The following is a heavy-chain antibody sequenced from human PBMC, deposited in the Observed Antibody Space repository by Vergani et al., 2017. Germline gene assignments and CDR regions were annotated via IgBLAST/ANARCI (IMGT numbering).Heavy chain of an antibody. CDR3: ARNRAIELAGRMHYYYAIDV. CDR2: IYDNGNT. D-gene: IGHD5-24*01. Sequence: QLQLQESGPGLVKPSETLSLTCAVSGVSIKSRSYYWGWIRQSPGKGLEWIGSIYDNGNTYYNPSLKSRVAISVDTSQNQVSLTLGSVTAADTAVYYCARNRAIELAGRMHYYYAIDVWGQGTTVTVSS. CDR1: GVSIKSRSYY. J-gene: IGHJ6*02. V-gene: IGHV4-39*01.